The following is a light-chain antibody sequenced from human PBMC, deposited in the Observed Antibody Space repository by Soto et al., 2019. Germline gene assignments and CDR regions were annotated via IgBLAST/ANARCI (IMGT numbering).Light chain of an antibody. CDR2: STN. V-gene: IGLV8-61*01. CDR1: SGSVSTSYY. J-gene: IGLJ2*01. CDR3: VLYMGSAL. Sequence: QTVVTQEPSFSVSPGGTATLTCGLSSGSVSTSYYPSWYQQTPGQAPRTLIYSTNTRSSGVPDRFSGSILGNKAALTITGAQADDESDYYCVLYMGSALFGGGTKVTVL.